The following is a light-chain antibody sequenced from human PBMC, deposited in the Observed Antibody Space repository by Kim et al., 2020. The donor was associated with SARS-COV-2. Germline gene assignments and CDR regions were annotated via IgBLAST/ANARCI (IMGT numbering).Light chain of an antibody. Sequence: AIQLTQSPSSLSASVGDRVTITCRASQATSSGLAWYQQKPGKAPNLLIFDASTLESGVPSRFSGSGSGTDFTLTINSLQPEDFATYNCQQFNSYPISFGQGTRLEIK. CDR3: QQFNSYPIS. CDR2: DAS. J-gene: IGKJ5*01. V-gene: IGKV1-13*02. CDR1: QATSSG.